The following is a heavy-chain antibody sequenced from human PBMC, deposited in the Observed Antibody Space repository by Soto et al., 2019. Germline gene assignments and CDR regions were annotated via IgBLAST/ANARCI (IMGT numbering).Heavy chain of an antibody. Sequence: GGSLRLSCAASGFTFRTYGMHWVRQAPGKGLEWVAVIWYDGSNKYYADSVKGRFTISRDNSKNTLDLQMNSLRAEDTAVYYCAREDGDPNTHFDYWGQGTLVTVSS. CDR2: IWYDGSNK. D-gene: IGHD4-17*01. CDR1: GFTFRTYG. V-gene: IGHV3-33*01. J-gene: IGHJ4*02. CDR3: AREDGDPNTHFDY.